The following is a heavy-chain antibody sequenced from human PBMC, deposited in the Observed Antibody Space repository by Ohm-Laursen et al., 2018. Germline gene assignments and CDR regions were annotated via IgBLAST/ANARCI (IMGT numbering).Heavy chain of an antibody. D-gene: IGHD6-19*01. V-gene: IGHV4-34*01. Sequence: SETLSLTCAVYGGSFSGYYWSWIRQPPGKGLEWIGEINHSGSTNYNPSLKSRVTISVDTSKNQFSLKLSSVTAADTAVYYCARGTVAGHYWGQGTLVTVSS. CDR2: INHSGST. CDR1: GGSFSGYY. CDR3: ARGTVAGHY. J-gene: IGHJ4*02.